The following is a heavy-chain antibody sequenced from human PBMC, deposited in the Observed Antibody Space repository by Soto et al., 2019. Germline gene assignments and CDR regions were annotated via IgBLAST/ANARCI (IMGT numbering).Heavy chain of an antibody. CDR2: IRSKAYSGTT. D-gene: IGHD3-10*01. J-gene: IGHJ4*02. CDR3: TRAPGLPGSYKGYFDY. CDR1: GFTFGDYV. V-gene: IGHV3-49*04. Sequence: PGGSLRLSCTASGFTFGDYVMSWVRQAPGKGLEWVGFIRSKAYSGTTEYAASVKGRFTISRDDSKSIAYLQMNSLKTEDTAVYFCTRAPGLPGSYKGYFDYWGLGTLVTVSS.